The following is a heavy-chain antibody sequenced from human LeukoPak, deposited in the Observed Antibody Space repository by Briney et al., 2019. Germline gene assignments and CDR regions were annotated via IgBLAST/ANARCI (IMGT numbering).Heavy chain of an antibody. Sequence: GESLKISCKGSGYSFTSYWISWVRQMPGKGLEGMGRIDPSDSYTNYSPSFQGHVTISVDKSISTAYLQWSSLKASDIAMYYCARHPGGISMVRGIIMKDNWFDPWGQGTLVTVSS. J-gene: IGHJ5*02. CDR2: IDPSDSYT. CDR3: ARHPGGISMVRGIIMKDNWFDP. D-gene: IGHD3-10*01. CDR1: GYSFTSYW. V-gene: IGHV5-10-1*01.